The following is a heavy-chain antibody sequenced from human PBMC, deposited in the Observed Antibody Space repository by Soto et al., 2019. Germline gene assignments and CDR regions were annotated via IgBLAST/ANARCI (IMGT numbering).Heavy chain of an antibody. CDR3: GAYDTSGYI. CDR1: SASISSYF. V-gene: IGHV4-59*08. J-gene: IGHJ4*02. Sequence: SDTLSLTCTVSSASISSYFCNWIRQHPGKGPEWIGYIYYSGTTYYNPSLKSRVTMSVDTSKNQFSLKLSSVTAADTAVYYCGAYDTSGYIWGKGTLVTVS. D-gene: IGHD3-22*01. CDR2: IYYSGTT.